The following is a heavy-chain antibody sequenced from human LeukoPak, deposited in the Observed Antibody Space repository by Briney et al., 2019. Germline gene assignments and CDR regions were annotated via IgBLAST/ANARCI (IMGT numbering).Heavy chain of an antibody. V-gene: IGHV3-11*06. CDR2: ISSSSSYI. CDR3: VRDSYSNYFDY. Sequence: GSLRLSCAASGFTFSDYYMSWIRQAPGEGLEWVSFISSSSSYIDYADSVKGRFTISRDNAKNSLYLQMNSLRAEDTAVYYCVRDSYSNYFDYWGQGTLVTVSS. D-gene: IGHD4-11*01. CDR1: GFTFSDYY. J-gene: IGHJ4*02.